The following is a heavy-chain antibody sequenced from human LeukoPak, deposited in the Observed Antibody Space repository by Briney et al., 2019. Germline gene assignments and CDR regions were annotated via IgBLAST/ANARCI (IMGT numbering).Heavy chain of an antibody. CDR1: GGSISSGSYY. J-gene: IGHJ5*02. V-gene: IGHV4-61*02. D-gene: IGHD5-24*01. CDR2: IYTSGST. CDR3: ARGGRDGYRARKYNWFDP. Sequence: SETLSLTCTVSGGSISSGSYYWSWIRQPAGKGLEWIGRIYTSGSTNYNPSLKSRVTISVDTSKNQFSLKLSSVTAADTAVYYCARGGRDGYRARKYNWFDPWGQGTLVTVSS.